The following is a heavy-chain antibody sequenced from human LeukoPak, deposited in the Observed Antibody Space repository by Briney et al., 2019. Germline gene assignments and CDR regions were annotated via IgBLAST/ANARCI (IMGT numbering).Heavy chain of an antibody. CDR1: GGSISSSSYY. Sequence: SETLSLTCTVSGGSISSSSYYWGWIRQPPGKGLEWIGSIYYSGSTYYNPSLKSRVTISVDTSKNQFSPKLSSVTAADTAVYYCARVGSGYYAHFDYWGQGTLVTVSS. CDR3: ARVGSGYYAHFDY. V-gene: IGHV4-39*01. CDR2: IYYSGST. J-gene: IGHJ4*02. D-gene: IGHD3-22*01.